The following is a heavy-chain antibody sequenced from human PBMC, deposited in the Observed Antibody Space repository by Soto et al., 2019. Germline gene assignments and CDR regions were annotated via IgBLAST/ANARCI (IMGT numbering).Heavy chain of an antibody. J-gene: IGHJ6*02. CDR2: INPNSGGT. V-gene: IGHV1-2*02. CDR3: ARGGSLWFGELSAYSYGMDV. Sequence: QVQLVQSGAEVKKPGASVKVSCKASGYTFTGYYMHWVRQAPGQGLEWMGWINPNSGGTNYAQKFQAGVTMTRDTCTSTAYMGLSRMRSDDPAVYYCARGGSLWFGELSAYSYGMDVWGQGTTVTVSS. CDR1: GYTFTGYY. D-gene: IGHD3-10*01.